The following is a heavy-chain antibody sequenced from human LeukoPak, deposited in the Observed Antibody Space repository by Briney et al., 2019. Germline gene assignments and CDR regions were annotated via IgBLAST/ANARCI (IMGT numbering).Heavy chain of an antibody. CDR1: GGSFSGYY. J-gene: IGHJ4*02. CDR3: ARLLYYYDSSGYYRGTPYYFDY. V-gene: IGHV4-34*01. Sequence: SETLSLTCAVYGGSFSGYYWSWIRQPPGKGLEWIGEINHSGSTNYNPSLKSRVTISVDTSKNQFSLKLSSVTAADTAVYYCARLLYYYDSSGYYRGTPYYFDYWGQGTLVTVSS. D-gene: IGHD3-22*01. CDR2: INHSGST.